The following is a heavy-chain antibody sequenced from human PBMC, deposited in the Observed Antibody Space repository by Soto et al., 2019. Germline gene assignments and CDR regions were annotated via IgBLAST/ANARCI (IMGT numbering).Heavy chain of an antibody. J-gene: IGHJ4*02. V-gene: IGHV3-7*03. CDR1: GLSFRSYW. Sequence: EVQLVESGGGLVQPGGSLRLSCVVSGLSFRSYWMSWVRQAPGKRLECVDNIRQDGGEKYYLDSVKGRFTISRDNGQSSLYLQMNSLTVEDTAVYYCARAFNWGQGTLVTVSS. CDR3: ARAFN. CDR2: IRQDGGEK.